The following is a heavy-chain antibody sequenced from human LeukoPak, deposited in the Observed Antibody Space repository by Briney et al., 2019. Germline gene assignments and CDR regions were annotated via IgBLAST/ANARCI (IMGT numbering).Heavy chain of an antibody. J-gene: IGHJ4*02. D-gene: IGHD6-6*01. CDR2: ISDGGSDT. CDR1: GFTFNNYA. CDR3: AKRVPYSNSAAYFDY. Sequence: GGSLRLSCAASGFTFNNYAMTWVRQAPGKGLEWVSSISDGGSDTHYAGSVKGRFTVSRDNSKNTLYMQMNSLRAEDTAVYYCAKRVPYSNSAAYFDYWGQGTLVTVSS. V-gene: IGHV3-23*01.